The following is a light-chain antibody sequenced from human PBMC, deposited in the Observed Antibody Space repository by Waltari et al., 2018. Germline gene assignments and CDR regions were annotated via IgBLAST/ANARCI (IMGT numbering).Light chain of an antibody. CDR3: MFWPSNVWV. J-gene: IGLJ3*02. Sequence: HLLTQPPSCCASPEAYPRLTCTLHIALNVGDLHIYWSHQKPESPPRFPLYYKSDSEKAQGSGVPSRFSGSKDASANAGILLISGLQSEDEADDYCMFWPSNVWVFGGGTKLTVL. CDR2: YKSDSEK. CDR1: IALNVGDLH. V-gene: IGLV5-37*01.